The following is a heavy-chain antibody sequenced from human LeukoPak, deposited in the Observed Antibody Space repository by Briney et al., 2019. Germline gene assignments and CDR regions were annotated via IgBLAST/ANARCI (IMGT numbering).Heavy chain of an antibody. Sequence: GGSLSLSCVDSGFTFSSYAMSRLAQVPGNELEGVSGISDSGGSTYYAVSVKGRFTISRDNSKTTLYLQMNSLRGEDTAVYYCASRQGLGWHYVNWGQGTLVTVSS. CDR2: ISDSGGST. V-gene: IGHV3-23*01. CDR3: ASRQGLGWHYVN. CDR1: GFTFSSYA. J-gene: IGHJ4*02. D-gene: IGHD3-10*02.